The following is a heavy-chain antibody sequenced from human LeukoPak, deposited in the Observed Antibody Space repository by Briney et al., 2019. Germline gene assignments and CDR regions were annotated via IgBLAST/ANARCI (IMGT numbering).Heavy chain of an antibody. V-gene: IGHV3-7*01. CDR2: IKQDGSEK. J-gene: IGHJ4*02. Sequence: GWSLRLSCAASGFTFSSYWMSWVRQAPGKGLEWVANIKQDGSEKYYVDSVKGRFTISRDNSKNSLYLQMNSLRAEATAVYYCARGPSYYDFWSGYPLPYYFDYWGQGTLVTVSS. D-gene: IGHD3-3*01. CDR3: ARGPSYYDFWSGYPLPYYFDY. CDR1: GFTFSSYW.